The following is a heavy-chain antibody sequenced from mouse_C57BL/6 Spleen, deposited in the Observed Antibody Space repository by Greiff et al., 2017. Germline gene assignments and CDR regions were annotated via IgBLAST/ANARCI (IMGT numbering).Heavy chain of an antibody. Sequence: EVKVVESEGGLVQPGSSMKLSCTASGFTFSDYYMAWVRQVPEKGLEWVANINYDGSSTDYLDSLKSRFIISRDNAKNILYLQMSSLKSEDTATYYCARGGCYDVYYFDYWGQGTTLTVSS. V-gene: IGHV5-16*01. J-gene: IGHJ2*01. D-gene: IGHD2-12*01. CDR1: GFTFSDYY. CDR3: ARGGCYDVYYFDY. CDR2: INYDGSST.